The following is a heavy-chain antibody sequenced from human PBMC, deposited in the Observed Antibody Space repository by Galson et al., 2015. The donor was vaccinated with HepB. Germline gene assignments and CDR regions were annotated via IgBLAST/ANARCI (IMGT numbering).Heavy chain of an antibody. CDR3: TYDFWSGYYRPYMDV. J-gene: IGHJ6*03. V-gene: IGHV3-49*03. D-gene: IGHD3-3*01. CDR2: IRSKAYGGTT. CDR1: GFTFGDYA. Sequence: SLRLSCAASGFTFGDYAMSWFRQAPGKGLEWVGFIRSKAYGGTTEYAASVKGRFTISRDDSKSIAYLQMNSLKTEDTAVYYCTYDFWSGYYRPYMDVWGKGTTVTVSS.